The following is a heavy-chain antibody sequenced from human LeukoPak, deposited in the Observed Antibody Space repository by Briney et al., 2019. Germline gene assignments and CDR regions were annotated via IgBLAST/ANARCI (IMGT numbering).Heavy chain of an antibody. CDR1: GYTFTSYD. CDR3: ARGLSDILTGYYIFY. D-gene: IGHD3-9*01. V-gene: IGHV1-8*01. Sequence: ASVKVSCKASGYTFTSYDINWVRQATGQGLEWMGWMNPNSGNTGYAQKFQGRVTMTRNTSISTAYMELSSLRPEDTAVYYCARGLSDILTGYYIFYWGQGTLVTVSS. J-gene: IGHJ4*02. CDR2: MNPNSGNT.